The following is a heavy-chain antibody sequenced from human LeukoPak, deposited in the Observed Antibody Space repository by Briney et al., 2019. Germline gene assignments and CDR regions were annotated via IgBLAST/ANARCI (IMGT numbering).Heavy chain of an antibody. Sequence: PGGSLRLSCAASGFTFSDYYMSWIRQAPGKGLEWVSYISSSGSTIYYADSAKGRFTISRDNAKNSLYLQMNSLRAEDTAVYYCARDAVTMVRGVNYWGQGTLVTVSS. V-gene: IGHV3-11*01. J-gene: IGHJ4*02. D-gene: IGHD3-10*01. CDR2: ISSSGSTI. CDR3: ARDAVTMVRGVNY. CDR1: GFTFSDYY.